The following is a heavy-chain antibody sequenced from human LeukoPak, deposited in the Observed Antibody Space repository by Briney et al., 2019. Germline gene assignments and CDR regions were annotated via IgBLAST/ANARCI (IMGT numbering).Heavy chain of an antibody. CDR3: ARDRTGYCSGGSCYYFDY. CDR1: GFTFDDYA. CDR2: ISWNSGSM. D-gene: IGHD2-15*01. J-gene: IGHJ4*02. Sequence: GRSLRLSCAASGFTFDDYAMHWVRQAPGKGLEWVSGISWNSGSMGYADSVKGRFTISRDNAKNSLYLQMNSLRAEDTAVYYCARDRTGYCSGGSCYYFDYWGQGTLVTVSS. V-gene: IGHV3-9*01.